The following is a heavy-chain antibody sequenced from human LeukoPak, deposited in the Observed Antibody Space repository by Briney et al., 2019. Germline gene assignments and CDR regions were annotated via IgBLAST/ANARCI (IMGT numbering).Heavy chain of an antibody. CDR1: GGSISSGGYY. V-gene: IGHV4-31*03. J-gene: IGHJ4*02. D-gene: IGHD6-13*01. CDR2: IYYSGST. Sequence: SETLSLTCTVSGGSISSGGYYWSWIRQHPGKGLEGIGYIYYSGSTYYNPSLKSRVTISVDTSKNQFSLKLSSVTAADTAVYYCARVQAAAGTGFDYWGQGTLVTVSS. CDR3: ARVQAAAGTGFDY.